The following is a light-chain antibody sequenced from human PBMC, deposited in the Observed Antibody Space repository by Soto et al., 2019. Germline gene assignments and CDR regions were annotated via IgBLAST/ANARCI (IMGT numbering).Light chain of an antibody. V-gene: IGKV1-5*03. J-gene: IGKJ2*01. Sequence: DIQMTQSPSTLSASVGDTVTVTCRASQNITRRLAWYQQKPGKAPKLLIYQASNLESGVPSRFSGSASGTEFTLTIRSLQPDDFATYYCQRYNSYSRTFGPGTKVDIK. CDR1: QNITRR. CDR3: QRYNSYSRT. CDR2: QAS.